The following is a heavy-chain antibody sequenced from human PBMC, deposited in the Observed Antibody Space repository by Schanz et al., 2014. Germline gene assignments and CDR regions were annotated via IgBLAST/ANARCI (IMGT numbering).Heavy chain of an antibody. J-gene: IGHJ4*02. D-gene: IGHD3-16*01. CDR3: AKDRMGASYYFDY. CDR2: IRPNSGGT. Sequence: QVQLVQSGAEVKEPGASVKVSCKASGYTFTGYFIHWVRQAPGQGLEWMGRIRPNSGGTIFAQKFQGRVSMTRDTSLSTAYMELSSLRSDDTAVYYCAKDRMGASYYFDYWGQGTLVAVST. V-gene: IGHV1-2*06. CDR1: GYTFTGYF.